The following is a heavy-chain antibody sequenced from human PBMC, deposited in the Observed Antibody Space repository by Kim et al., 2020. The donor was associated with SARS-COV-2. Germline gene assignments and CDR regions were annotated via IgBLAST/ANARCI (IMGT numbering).Heavy chain of an antibody. CDR3: ARTGILTGYHDY. J-gene: IGHJ4*02. D-gene: IGHD3-9*01. V-gene: IGHV1-18*01. Sequence: NSAQKLQGRVTMTTDTSTSTAYMELRSLRSDDTAVYYCARTGILTGYHDYWGQGTLVTVSS.